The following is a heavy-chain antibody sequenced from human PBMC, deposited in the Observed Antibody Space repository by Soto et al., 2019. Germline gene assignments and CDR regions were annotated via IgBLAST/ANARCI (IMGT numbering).Heavy chain of an antibody. Sequence: GSLRLSCAASGFTFSDYAMSWVRQTPGKGLEWVSAIGGGGGGTYYADSVKGRFTISRDNSKSTLYLQMDSLRAEDTALYYCANEPQSPMIYSWGQRTAVTVSS. J-gene: IGHJ5*01. CDR3: ANEPQSPMIYS. CDR1: GFTFSDYA. CDR2: IGGGGGGT. V-gene: IGHV3-23*01. D-gene: IGHD3-16*01.